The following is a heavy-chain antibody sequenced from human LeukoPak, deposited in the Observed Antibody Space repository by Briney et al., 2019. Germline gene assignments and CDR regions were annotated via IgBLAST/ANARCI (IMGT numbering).Heavy chain of an antibody. CDR2: ISAYNGNT. CDR1: GYTFTSYV. V-gene: IGHV1-18*01. CDR3: ARKRRDYGDYVDEY. Sequence: ASVEVSCKASGYTFTSYVISWVRQAPGQGLEWMGWISAYNGNTNYAQKLQGRVTMTTDTSTSTAYMELRSLRSDDTAVYYCARKRRDYGDYVDEYWGQGTLVTVSS. J-gene: IGHJ4*02. D-gene: IGHD4-17*01.